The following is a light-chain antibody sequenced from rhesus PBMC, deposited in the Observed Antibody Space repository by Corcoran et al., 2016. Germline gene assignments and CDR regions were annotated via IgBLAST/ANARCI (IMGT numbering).Light chain of an antibody. CDR2: AAS. V-gene: IGKV1-18*01. J-gene: IGKJ2*01. CDR3: QQGYNTPYS. CDR1: QGISSW. Sequence: DIQMTQSPSSLSASVGDKVTITCPASQGISSWFAWYQQKPGRAPKLLIYAASSLQSGGPSRFSGSGSGTDYNLTISSLQPEDVATYYCQQGYNTPYSFGQGTKVEIK.